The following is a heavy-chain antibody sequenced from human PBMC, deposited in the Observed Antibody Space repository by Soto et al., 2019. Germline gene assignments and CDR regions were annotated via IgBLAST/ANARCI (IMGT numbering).Heavy chain of an antibody. CDR1: GFTVSSNY. V-gene: IGHV3-53*01. D-gene: IGHD3-3*01. J-gene: IGHJ6*02. Sequence: GGSLRLSCAASGFTVSSNYMSWVRQAPGKGLEWVSVIYSGGSTYYADSVKGRFTISRDNSKNTLYLQMNSLRAEDTAVYYCAKYDFWSGYASDYYYYYGMDVWGQGTTVTVSS. CDR3: AKYDFWSGYASDYYYYYGMDV. CDR2: IYSGGST.